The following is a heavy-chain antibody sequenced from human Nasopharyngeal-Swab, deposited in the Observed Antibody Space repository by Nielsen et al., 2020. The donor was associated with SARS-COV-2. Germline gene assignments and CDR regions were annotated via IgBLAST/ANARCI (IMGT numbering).Heavy chain of an antibody. CDR1: GFTFSSYA. V-gene: IGHV3-23*01. J-gene: IGHJ4*02. Sequence: GGSLRLSCAASGFTFSSYAMSWVRQAPGKGLEWVSIISGSGDTTYYADSVKDRFTISRDNSKNTLYMQTNSLRVEDTAVYYCAKDLLPNWGQGTLVTVSS. CDR2: ISGSGDTT. CDR3: AKDLLPN. D-gene: IGHD2-15*01.